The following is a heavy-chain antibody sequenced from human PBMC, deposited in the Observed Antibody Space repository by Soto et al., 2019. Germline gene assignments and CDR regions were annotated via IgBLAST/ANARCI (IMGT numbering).Heavy chain of an antibody. CDR2: IYYSGST. Sequence: SETLSLTCTVSGGSISSYYWSWIRQPPGKGLEWIGYIYYSGSTNYNPSLKSRVTISVDTSKNQFSLKLSSVTAADTAVYYCARLKYQLLASPSLAFDYWGQGTLVTVSS. D-gene: IGHD2-2*01. CDR1: GGSISSYY. V-gene: IGHV4-59*08. CDR3: ARLKYQLLASPSLAFDY. J-gene: IGHJ4*02.